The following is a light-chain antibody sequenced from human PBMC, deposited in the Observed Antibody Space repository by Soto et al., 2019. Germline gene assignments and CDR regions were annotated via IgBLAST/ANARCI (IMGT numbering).Light chain of an antibody. Sequence: QSALTQPASVSGFPGQSIVIPCTGASSDVGAYNYVSWYQQHPGKAPKLIISEVSSRPSGVSSRFSGSKSGNTASLTISGLQAEDEAEYYCSSYSSVSTYVFGTGTKLTVL. CDR2: EVS. V-gene: IGLV2-14*01. J-gene: IGLJ1*01. CDR3: SSYSSVSTYV. CDR1: SSDVGAYNY.